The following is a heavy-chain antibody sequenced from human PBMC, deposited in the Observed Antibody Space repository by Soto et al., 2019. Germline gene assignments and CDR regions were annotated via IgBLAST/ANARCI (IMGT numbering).Heavy chain of an antibody. CDR3: ARPDYFPNNWFDP. V-gene: IGHV4-34*01. J-gene: IGHJ5*02. CDR1: GGSFSGYY. Sequence: PSETLSLTCAVYGGSFSGYYWIWIRQPPGKGLEWIGEINHGGSTNYNPSLKSRVTISVDTSKNQFSLKLSSVTAADTAVYYCARPDYFPNNWFDPWGQGTLVTVSS. CDR2: INHGGST. D-gene: IGHD4-17*01.